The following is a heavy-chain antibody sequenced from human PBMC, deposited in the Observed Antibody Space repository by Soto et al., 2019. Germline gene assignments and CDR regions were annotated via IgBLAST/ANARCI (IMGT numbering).Heavy chain of an antibody. V-gene: IGHV3-7*05. CDR1: GFTFSSYW. Sequence: EVQLVESGGGLVQPGGSLRLSCAAYGFTFSSYWMSWVRQAPGKGQEWVANIKQDGSEKYYVDSVKGRFTISRDNAKNSLYLQMNSLRAEDTAVYYCARDRNGDYGVHYYYYGMDVWGQGTTVTVSS. D-gene: IGHD4-17*01. CDR2: IKQDGSEK. CDR3: ARDRNGDYGVHYYYYGMDV. J-gene: IGHJ6*02.